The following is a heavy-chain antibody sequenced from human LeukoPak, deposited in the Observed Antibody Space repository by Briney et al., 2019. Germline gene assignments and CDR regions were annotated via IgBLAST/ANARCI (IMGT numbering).Heavy chain of an antibody. V-gene: IGHV3-23*01. CDR2: ISGGGGST. CDR1: GFTFSSYA. CDR3: ARDLSLYCSGGSCYSLNY. J-gene: IGHJ4*02. D-gene: IGHD2-15*01. Sequence: GGSLRLSCAASGFTFSSYAMSWVRQAPGKGLEWVSSISGGGGSTYYGDSVKGRFTISRDNAKNSLYLQMNSLRAEDTAVYYCARDLSLYCSGGSCYSLNYWGQGTLVTVSS.